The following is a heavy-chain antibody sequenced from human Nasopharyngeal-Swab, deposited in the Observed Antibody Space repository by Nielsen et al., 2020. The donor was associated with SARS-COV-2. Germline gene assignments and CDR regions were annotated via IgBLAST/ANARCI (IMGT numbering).Heavy chain of an antibody. V-gene: IGHV4-39*01. CDR3: ANTQWLGRDYFDY. J-gene: IGHJ4*02. Sequence: WIRQPPGKGLEWIGSIYYSGSTHYNPSLKSRVTISVDTSKNQFSLKLSSVTAADTAVYYCANTQWLGRDYFDYWGQGTLVTVSS. CDR2: IYYSGST. D-gene: IGHD6-19*01.